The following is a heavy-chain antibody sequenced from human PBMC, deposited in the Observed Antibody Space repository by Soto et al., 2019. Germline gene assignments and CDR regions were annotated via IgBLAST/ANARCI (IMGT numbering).Heavy chain of an antibody. Sequence: SVKVSCKASGYTFTGYFMHWVRQAPGQGLEWMGCINPNSGGTNYAQKFQGRVTMTRDTSTSTFHMELSSLTSEDTAVYYCAGLYHYDSSGYYDYWGQGTLVTVSS. V-gene: IGHV1-2*02. CDR2: INPNSGGT. J-gene: IGHJ4*02. D-gene: IGHD3-22*01. CDR3: AGLYHYDSSGYYDY. CDR1: GYTFTGYF.